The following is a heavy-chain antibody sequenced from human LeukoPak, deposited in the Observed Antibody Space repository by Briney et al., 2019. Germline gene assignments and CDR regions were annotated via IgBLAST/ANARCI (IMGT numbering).Heavy chain of an antibody. Sequence: PGGSLRLSCTASGFTFSSYGMSWVRQAPGKGLEWVSGISSSGGGIYYADSVKGRFTISRDNSKNTLYLQMNSLRGEDTAVYYCAKVVGYTSSWYFDYWGQGTLVTVSS. CDR2: ISSSGGGI. CDR3: AKVVGYTSSWYFDY. V-gene: IGHV3-23*01. CDR1: GFTFSSYG. J-gene: IGHJ4*02. D-gene: IGHD6-13*01.